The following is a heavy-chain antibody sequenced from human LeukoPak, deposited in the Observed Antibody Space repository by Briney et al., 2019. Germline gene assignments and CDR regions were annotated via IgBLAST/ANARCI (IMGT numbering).Heavy chain of an antibody. Sequence: PSETLSLTCAVYGGSFSGYYWSWIRQPPGKGLEWIGEINHSGSTNYNPSLKSRVTISVDTSKNQFSLKLSSVTAADTAVYYCARVRLHADYYMDVWGKGTTVTVSS. CDR2: INHSGST. CDR3: ARVRLHADYYMDV. CDR1: GGSFSGYY. D-gene: IGHD5-24*01. V-gene: IGHV4-34*01. J-gene: IGHJ6*03.